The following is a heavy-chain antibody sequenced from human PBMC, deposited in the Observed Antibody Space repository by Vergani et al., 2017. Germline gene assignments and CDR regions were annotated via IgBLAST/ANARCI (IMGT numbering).Heavy chain of an antibody. CDR1: GFTSSSYS. CDR3: ARDSQVREVAALYYYYYYGMDV. D-gene: IGHD2-15*01. CDR2: ISSSSSTI. Sequence: EVQLVESGGGLVQPGGSLRLSCAASGFTSSSYSMNWVRQAPGKGLEWVSYISSSSSTIYYADSVKGRFTISRDNAKNSLYLQMNSLRAEDTAVYYCARDSQVREVAALYYYYYYGMDVWGQGP. J-gene: IGHJ6*02. V-gene: IGHV3-48*01.